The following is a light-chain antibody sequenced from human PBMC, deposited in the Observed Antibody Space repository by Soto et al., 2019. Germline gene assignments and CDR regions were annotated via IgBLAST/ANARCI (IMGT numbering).Light chain of an antibody. CDR2: GAS. Sequence: EIVMTQSQATLSVSPGERATLSCRASQSVSSNLAWYQQKPGQAPRLLIYGASTRATGIPARFSGSGSGTEFTLTISSLQSEDVAVDDGQQYNNWPRVFGPGTKVDI. CDR1: QSVSSN. CDR3: QQYNNWPRV. J-gene: IGKJ3*01. V-gene: IGKV3-15*01.